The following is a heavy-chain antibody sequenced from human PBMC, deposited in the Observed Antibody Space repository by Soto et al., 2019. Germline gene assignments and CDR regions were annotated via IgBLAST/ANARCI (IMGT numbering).Heavy chain of an antibody. D-gene: IGHD3-10*01. J-gene: IGHJ4*02. V-gene: IGHV3-23*01. CDR3: AKAEVRGVSSFDY. CDR2: ISGSGGST. Sequence: GGSLRLSCAASGFTFSSYAMSWVRQAPGKGLEWVSAISGSGGSTYYADSVKVRFTISRDNSKNTLYMKMNSLRAEDLYVYSCAKAEVRGVSSFDYWGQGTLVTVSS. CDR1: GFTFSSYA.